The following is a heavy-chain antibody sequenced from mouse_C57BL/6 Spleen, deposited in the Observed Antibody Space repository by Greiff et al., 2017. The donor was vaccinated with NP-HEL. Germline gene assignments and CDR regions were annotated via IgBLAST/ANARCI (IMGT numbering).Heavy chain of an antibody. V-gene: IGHV1-82*01. Sequence: QVQLQQSGPELVKPGASVKISCKASGYAFSSSWMNWVKQRPGKGLEWIGRIYPGDGDTNYNGKFKGKATLTADKSSSTAYMQLSSLTSEDSAVYFCARSRAYDGYLYWYFDVWSTGTTVTVSS. J-gene: IGHJ1*03. CDR1: GYAFSSSW. CDR3: ARSRAYDGYLYWYFDV. CDR2: IYPGDGDT. D-gene: IGHD2-3*01.